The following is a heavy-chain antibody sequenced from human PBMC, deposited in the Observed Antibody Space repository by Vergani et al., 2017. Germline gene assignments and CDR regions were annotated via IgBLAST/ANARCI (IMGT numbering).Heavy chain of an antibody. CDR1: GFTFSSYS. V-gene: IGHV3-21*01. Sequence: EVQLVESGGGLVKPGGSLRLSCAASGFTFSSYSMNWVRQAPGKGLEWVSSISSSSSYIYYADSVKGRFNNSRDNAKNSLYLQMNSLIAEETAVYYCARWVQSSTVTTTPYYYYGMDVWGQGTTVTVSS. CDR3: ARWVQSSTVTTTPYYYYGMDV. CDR2: ISSSSSYI. J-gene: IGHJ6*02. D-gene: IGHD4-11*01.